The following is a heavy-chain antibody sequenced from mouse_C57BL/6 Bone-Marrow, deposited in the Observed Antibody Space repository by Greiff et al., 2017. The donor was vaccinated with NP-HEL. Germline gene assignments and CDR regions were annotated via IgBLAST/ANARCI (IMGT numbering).Heavy chain of an antibody. J-gene: IGHJ4*01. Sequence: EVQLVESGGGLVQPKGSLKLSCAASGFTFNTYAMHWVRQAPGKGLEWVARIRSKSSNYATYYADSVKDRFTISRDDSQSMLYLQMNNLKTEDTAMYYCVRDQGLGRGPYAMDYWGQGTSVTVSS. CDR3: VRDQGLGRGPYAMDY. CDR1: GFTFNTYA. CDR2: IRSKSSNYAT. D-gene: IGHD4-1*01. V-gene: IGHV10-3*01.